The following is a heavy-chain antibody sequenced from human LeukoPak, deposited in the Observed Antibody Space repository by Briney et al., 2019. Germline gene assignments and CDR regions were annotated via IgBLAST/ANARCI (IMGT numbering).Heavy chain of an antibody. Sequence: VASVKVSCKASGGTFSSYAISWVRQAPGQGLEWMGRIIPILGIANYAQKFQGRVTITADKSTSTAYMELSSLRSEDTAVHYCARGYCTNGVCYVSSSWYEDYWGQGTLVTVSS. J-gene: IGHJ4*02. D-gene: IGHD2-8*01. CDR3: ARGYCTNGVCYVSSSWYEDY. CDR2: IIPILGIA. CDR1: GGTFSSYA. V-gene: IGHV1-69*04.